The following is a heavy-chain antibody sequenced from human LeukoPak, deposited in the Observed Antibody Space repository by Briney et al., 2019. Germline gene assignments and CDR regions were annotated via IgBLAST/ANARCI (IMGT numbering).Heavy chain of an antibody. CDR1: RFTLSGSW. CDR2: IKYDGSEK. V-gene: IGHV3-7*01. CDR3: ARSITLVSKHWYFDL. D-gene: IGHD3-16*01. J-gene: IGHJ2*01. Sequence: PGGSLRLSCAASRFTLSGSWMTWVRQAPGKGLEWVANIKYDGSEKYYVDSVKGRFTISRDNARNSLYLQMNGLSAEDTAVYYCARSITLVSKHWYFDLWGRGTLVTVSS.